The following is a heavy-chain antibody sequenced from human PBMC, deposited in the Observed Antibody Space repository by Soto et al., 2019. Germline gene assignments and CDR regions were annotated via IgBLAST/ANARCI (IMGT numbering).Heavy chain of an antibody. CDR1: GGSISTYF. J-gene: IGHJ5*02. CDR2: IYTTGST. Sequence: SETLSLTCTVSGGSISTYFWSWIRQPAGGGLEWIGRIYTTGSTNYNPSLKSRVTMSLDTSRNQFSLKLSSVTAADTAVYYCARRTGYSSSWPRFDPWGQGTLVTVSS. D-gene: IGHD6-13*01. CDR3: ARRTGYSSSWPRFDP. V-gene: IGHV4-4*07.